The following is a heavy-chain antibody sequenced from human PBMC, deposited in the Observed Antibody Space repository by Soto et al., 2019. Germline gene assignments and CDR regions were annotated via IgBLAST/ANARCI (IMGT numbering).Heavy chain of an antibody. CDR2: INHSGST. CDR1: GGSFSVYY. J-gene: IGHJ4*02. CDR3: SRGRNCASPRGNCRGGSYFDY. D-gene: IGHD2-15*01. V-gene: IGHV4-34*01. Sequence: PSETLSLTCAVYGGSFSVYYWSWIRQPPGKGLEWIGEINHSGSTNYNPSLKSRVTISVDTSKNQFSLKLSSVTAADTAVYYCSRGRNCASPRGNCRGGSYFDYWGQGTLVTVSS.